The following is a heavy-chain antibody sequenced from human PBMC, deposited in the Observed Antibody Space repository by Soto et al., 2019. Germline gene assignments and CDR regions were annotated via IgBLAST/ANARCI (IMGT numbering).Heavy chain of an antibody. V-gene: IGHV3-30*03. CDR1: GFIFGAYG. CDR2: MSYDGSRK. J-gene: IGHJ4*02. Sequence: GGSLRLSCAASGFIFGAYGMHWVRQAPGKGLEWVAVMSYDGSRKYYADSVKGRFTISRDNSNNTLSLEMNSLRTEDTAVYYCARDLYSYGYPDYWGQGTLVTVSS. CDR3: ARDLYSYGYPDY. D-gene: IGHD5-18*01.